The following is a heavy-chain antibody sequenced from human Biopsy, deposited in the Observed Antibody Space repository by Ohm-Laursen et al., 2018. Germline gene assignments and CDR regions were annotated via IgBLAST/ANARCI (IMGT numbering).Heavy chain of an antibody. V-gene: IGHV1-46*01. Sequence: ASVKVPCKASGYSFTSYYMHWVRQAPGQGLEWMGMINPSGSTTSYLQIFQGRVTMTRDTSKSTVYMELSSLRSADTAVYFCARNTGWYGDLYYFDYWGQGTLVTVSS. CDR2: INPSGSTT. J-gene: IGHJ4*02. CDR1: GYSFTSYY. D-gene: IGHD6-19*01. CDR3: ARNTGWYGDLYYFDY.